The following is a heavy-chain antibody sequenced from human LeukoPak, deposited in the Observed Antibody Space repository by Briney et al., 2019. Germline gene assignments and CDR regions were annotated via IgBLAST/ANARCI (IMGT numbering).Heavy chain of an antibody. CDR1: GFSFAEYA. J-gene: IGHJ4*02. CDR2: ISYNGAFI. V-gene: IGHV3-9*01. CDR3: AKVRERSSNHLFFHY. D-gene: IGHD3-10*01. Sequence: GGSLRLSCAASGFSFAEYAMHWVRQAPGKGLEWLSFISYNGAFIYYADSVKGRFTVSRDNAENSLFLHMNSLRPEDTAFYYCAKVRERSSNHLFFHYWGQGIRVTVSS.